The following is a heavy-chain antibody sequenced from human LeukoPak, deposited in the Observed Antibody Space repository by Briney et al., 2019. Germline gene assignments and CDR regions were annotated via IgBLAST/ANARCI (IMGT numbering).Heavy chain of an antibody. Sequence: GGSLRLSCAASGFTFSSYAMSWVRQAPGKGLEWVSAISGSGGSTYYADSVKGRFTISRDNSKNTLYLQMNSLRAEDTAVYYCARADYYDSGGYPRSLDYWGQGTLVTVSS. V-gene: IGHV3-23*01. CDR1: GFTFSSYA. CDR2: ISGSGGST. D-gene: IGHD3-22*01. CDR3: ARADYYDSGGYPRSLDY. J-gene: IGHJ4*02.